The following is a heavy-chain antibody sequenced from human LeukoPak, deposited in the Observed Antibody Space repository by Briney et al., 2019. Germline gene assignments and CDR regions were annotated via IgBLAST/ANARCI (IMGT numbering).Heavy chain of an antibody. CDR1: GDXVSSNSAA. J-gene: IGHJ4*02. CDR2: TYYRSKWYN. Sequence: SQTLSLTCAISGDXVSSNSAAWNWIRQSPSIGLEWLGRTYYRSKWYNDYAVSVKSRITINPDTSNNQFSLQLNSVTPEDTAVYYCARDLGGTGRCFDRWGQGTLVTVSS. CDR3: ARDLGGTGRCFDR. V-gene: IGHV6-1*01. D-gene: IGHD3-10*01.